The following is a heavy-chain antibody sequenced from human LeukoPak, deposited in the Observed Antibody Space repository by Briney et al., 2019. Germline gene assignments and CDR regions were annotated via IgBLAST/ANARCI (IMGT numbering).Heavy chain of an antibody. CDR1: GYTFTSYG. V-gene: IGHV1-18*01. J-gene: IGHJ4*02. CDR2: ISAYNGNT. Sequence: AASVKVSCKASGYTFTSYGISWVRQAPGQGLEWMGWISAYNGNTNYAQKLQGRVTMTADTSTSTAYMELRSLRSDDTAVYYCARITIFGVVSPYFDYWGQGTLVTVSS. CDR3: ARITIFGVVSPYFDY. D-gene: IGHD3-3*01.